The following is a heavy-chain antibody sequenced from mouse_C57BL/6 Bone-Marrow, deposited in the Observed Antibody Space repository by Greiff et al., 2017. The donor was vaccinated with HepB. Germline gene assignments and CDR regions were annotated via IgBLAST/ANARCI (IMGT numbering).Heavy chain of an antibody. CDR3: ARNEGHWGSYFDY. Sequence: VKVVESGPGLVAPSQSLSITCTVSGFSLTSYAISWVRQPPGKGLEWLGVIWTGGGTNYNSALKSRLSISKDNSKSQVFLKMNSLQTDDTARYYCARNEGHWGSYFDYWGQGTTLTVSS. CDR2: IWTGGGT. CDR1: GFSLTSYA. D-gene: IGHD4-1*01. V-gene: IGHV2-9-1*01. J-gene: IGHJ2*01.